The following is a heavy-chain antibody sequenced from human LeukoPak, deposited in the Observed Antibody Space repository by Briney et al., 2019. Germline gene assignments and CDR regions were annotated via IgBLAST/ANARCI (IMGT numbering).Heavy chain of an antibody. D-gene: IGHD2-2*01. CDR2: INPNSGGT. J-gene: IGHJ4*02. CDR1: GYTFTGYY. CDR3: ARGRDKTTSPAIDY. Sequence: ASVKVSCKASGYTFTGYYMHWVRQAPGQGLEWMGWINPNSGGTNYAQKFQGRVTMTRDTSISTAYMELSRLRSDDTAVYYCARGRDKTTSPAIDYWGQGTLVTVSS. V-gene: IGHV1-2*02.